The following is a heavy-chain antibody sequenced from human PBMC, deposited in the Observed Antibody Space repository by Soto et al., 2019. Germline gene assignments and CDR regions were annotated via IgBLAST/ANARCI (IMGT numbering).Heavy chain of an antibody. CDR2: IYHSGST. J-gene: IGHJ6*03. V-gene: IGHV4-4*02. D-gene: IGHD2-15*01. CDR3: ARAFVVVAANYYYYYMDV. CDR1: SGSISSSNW. Sequence: SETLSLTCAVSSGSISSSNWWSWVRQPPGKGLEWIGEIYHSGSTNYNPSLKSRVTISVDKSKNQFSLKLSSVTAADTAVYYCARAFVVVAANYYYYYMDVRGKGTTVTVSS.